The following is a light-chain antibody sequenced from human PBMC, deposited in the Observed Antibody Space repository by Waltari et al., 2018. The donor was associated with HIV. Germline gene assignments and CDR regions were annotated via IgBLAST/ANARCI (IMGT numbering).Light chain of an antibody. J-gene: IGLJ3*02. Sequence: QSALTQSRSVSGSPGQSVTISCTGTSSDVGGYTYVSWYQQHPGKVHKLMIYDVNKRPSGVPDRFSGSKSANTASLTISGLQAEDEADYYCCSYAGSYTWVFGGGTKLTVL. CDR3: CSYAGSYTWV. V-gene: IGLV2-11*01. CDR2: DVN. CDR1: SSDVGGYTY.